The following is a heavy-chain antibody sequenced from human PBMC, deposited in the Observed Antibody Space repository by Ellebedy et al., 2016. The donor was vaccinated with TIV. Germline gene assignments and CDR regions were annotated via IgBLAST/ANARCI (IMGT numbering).Heavy chain of an antibody. V-gene: IGHV4-34*01. J-gene: IGHJ4*02. CDR1: GGSFSGYY. Sequence: SETLSLXCAVYGGSFSGYYWSWIRQPPGRGLEWIGEINHGGGTYYNPSLKSRVTISIDTSKNQFSLKLTSITAADTAVYYCARERDGYNVFDYWGQGNVVTVSS. D-gene: IGHD5-24*01. CDR2: INHGGGT. CDR3: ARERDGYNVFDY.